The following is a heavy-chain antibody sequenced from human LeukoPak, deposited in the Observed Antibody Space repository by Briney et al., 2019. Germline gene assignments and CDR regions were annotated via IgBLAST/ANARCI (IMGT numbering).Heavy chain of an antibody. J-gene: IGHJ4*02. V-gene: IGHV4-39*01. CDR1: GGSISSSSYY. Sequence: SETLSLTCTVSGGSISSSSYYWGWIRHPPGKGLEWIGSIYYSGSTYYHPPLKSRVTISVDTSKNQFTLKLSSVSAAVTAVYYGARHIVDSYDFWSGYYTPPYYLDDWGQGTLVTVSS. CDR2: IYYSGST. CDR3: ARHIVDSYDFWSGYYTPPYYLDD. D-gene: IGHD3-3*01.